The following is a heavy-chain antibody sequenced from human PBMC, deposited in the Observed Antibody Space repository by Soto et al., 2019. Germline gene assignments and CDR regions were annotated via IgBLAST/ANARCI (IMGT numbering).Heavy chain of an antibody. CDR2: INPNSGNT. CDR3: ASSIKYGDYSRWFDT. V-gene: IGHV1-8*01. D-gene: IGHD4-17*01. Sequence: QVPLVQSGAEVKKPGASVKVSCKASGYIFTNYDINWVRQATGQGLEYLGWINPNSGNTGYVQKFKGRVTMTRNTSINTAYMELNSLRSEDTAVSYCASSIKYGDYSRWFDTWGQGTMVTVSS. J-gene: IGHJ5*02. CDR1: GYIFTNYD.